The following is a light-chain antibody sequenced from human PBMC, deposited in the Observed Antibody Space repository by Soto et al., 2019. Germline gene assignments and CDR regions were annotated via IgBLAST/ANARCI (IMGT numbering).Light chain of an antibody. V-gene: IGKV3-11*01. CDR3: QQRGTYPLT. CDR2: DAS. CDR1: QSFSNY. J-gene: IGKJ4*01. Sequence: EIVLTQSPATLSLSPGERATLSCRASQSFSNYLAWYQQKPGQAPRLLIYDASTRATGIPARFSCSGSGTDFTLTISSLEPEDFAVYYCQQRGTYPLTFGGGTKVEIK.